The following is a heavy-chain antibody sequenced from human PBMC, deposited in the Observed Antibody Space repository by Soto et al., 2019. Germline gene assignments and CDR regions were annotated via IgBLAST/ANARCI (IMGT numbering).Heavy chain of an antibody. D-gene: IGHD3-22*01. CDR3: ALVARSSGYYGAFDV. Sequence: QITLKESGPTLVKPTQTLTLTCTFSGFSLSTSGVGVGWIRQPPGKALEWLALIYWDEEKRYSPSLKRRLTIPHDSSKFQVVLTMAYLDPVDTAAYCCALVARSSGYYGAFDVWGKGTMVTVSS. CDR1: GFSLSTSGVG. CDR2: IYWDEEK. J-gene: IGHJ3*01. V-gene: IGHV2-5*02.